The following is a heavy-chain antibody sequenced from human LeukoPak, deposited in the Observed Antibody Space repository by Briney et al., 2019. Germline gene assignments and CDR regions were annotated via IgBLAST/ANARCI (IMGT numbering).Heavy chain of an antibody. J-gene: IGHJ4*02. Sequence: GGSLRLSCATSGFTFTTYAMQWVRQAPGKGLEWVAVISSDGNKKSYADSVKGRFTISKDSSKNTLYLQMNTLRAEDTALYYCARDVGRDTITTEIEYWGQGTLVTVSS. D-gene: IGHD4-11*01. CDR3: ARDVGRDTITTEIEY. CDR1: GFTFTTYA. CDR2: ISSDGNKK. V-gene: IGHV3-30-3*01.